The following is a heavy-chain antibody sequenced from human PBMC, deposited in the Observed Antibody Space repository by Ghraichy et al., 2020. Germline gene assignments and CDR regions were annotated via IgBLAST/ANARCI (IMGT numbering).Heavy chain of an antibody. Sequence: GGSLRLSCAASGFTFSNAWMNWVRQAPGKGLEWVGRIKSKPDGGTTDYAAPVKGRFTISRDDSKNTLYLQMNSLKTEDTAVYSCTTDLGGLEWLFGYWGQGALVTVSS. D-gene: IGHD3-3*01. J-gene: IGHJ4*02. CDR1: GFTFSNAW. CDR3: TTDLGGLEWLFGY. CDR2: IKSKPDGGTT. V-gene: IGHV3-15*07.